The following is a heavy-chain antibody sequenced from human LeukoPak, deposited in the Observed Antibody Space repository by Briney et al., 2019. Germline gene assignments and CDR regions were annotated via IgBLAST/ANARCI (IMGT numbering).Heavy chain of an antibody. Sequence: PGGSLRLSCAASGFTFSSYSMNWVRQAPGKGLEWVSYISSSSSTIYYADSVKGRFTISRDNAKNSLYLQMNSLRAEDTAVYYCAREEVGSSWPYHYYYYYMDVWGKGTTVTVSS. J-gene: IGHJ6*03. CDR1: GFTFSSYS. CDR2: ISSSSSTI. V-gene: IGHV3-48*01. CDR3: AREEVGSSWPYHYYYYYMDV. D-gene: IGHD6-13*01.